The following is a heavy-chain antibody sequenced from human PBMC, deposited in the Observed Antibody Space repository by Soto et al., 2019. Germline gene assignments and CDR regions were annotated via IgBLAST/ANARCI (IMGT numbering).Heavy chain of an antibody. CDR1: GGTFSTYA. CDR2: IIPLFGTA. Sequence: QVQLEQSGGEVKQPGSSVRVSCKTSGGTFSTYAINWVRQAPGQGLEWMVAIIPLFGTADYSQKFQGRVTITADEYTSTAYMELSSLRFDYTAVYFCARPKGTYSSGYYYFDFWGQGTLVTVSS. J-gene: IGHJ4*02. CDR3: ARPKGTYSSGYYYFDF. D-gene: IGHD6-19*01. V-gene: IGHV1-69*01.